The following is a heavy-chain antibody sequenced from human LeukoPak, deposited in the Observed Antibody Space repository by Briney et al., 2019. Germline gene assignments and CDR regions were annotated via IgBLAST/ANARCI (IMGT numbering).Heavy chain of an antibody. CDR1: GGSISSGGYY. J-gene: IGHJ4*02. D-gene: IGHD3-10*01. Sequence: SQTLSVTCTVSGGSISSGGYYWSWIRQHPGKGLEWIGYIYYSGSTYYNPSLKSRVTISVDTSKNQFSLKLSSVTAADTAVYYCARETYYGSGTTLAYWGQGTLVTVSS. V-gene: IGHV4-31*03. CDR2: IYYSGST. CDR3: ARETYYGSGTTLAY.